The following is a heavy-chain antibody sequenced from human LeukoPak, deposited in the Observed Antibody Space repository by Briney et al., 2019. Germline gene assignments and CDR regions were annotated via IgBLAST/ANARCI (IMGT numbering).Heavy chain of an antibody. J-gene: IGHJ6*03. D-gene: IGHD5-18*01. CDR2: IYHSGST. V-gene: IGHV4-38-2*02. CDR1: GYSISSGYY. CDR3: ARSGYFYAYSHYMDF. Sequence: SETLSLTCTVSGYSISSGYYWGWIRQPPGKGLEWIGSIYHSGSTYYNPSLKSRVTISVDTSKNQFSLRLSSVTAADTAVYYCARSGYFYAYSHYMDFWGKGTTVTISS.